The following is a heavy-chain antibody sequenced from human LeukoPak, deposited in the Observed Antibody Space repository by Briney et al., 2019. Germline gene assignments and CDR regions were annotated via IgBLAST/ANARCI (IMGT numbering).Heavy chain of an antibody. Sequence: PGGSLRLSCAASGFTFSDYYMSWIRQAPGKGLEWVSYISSSGSTIYYADSVKGRFTISRDNSKNTLYLQMNSLRAEDTAVYYCAKDRYYYDSSGPVGFDPWGQGTLVTVSS. V-gene: IGHV3-11*04. J-gene: IGHJ5*02. CDR1: GFTFSDYY. CDR2: ISSSGSTI. D-gene: IGHD3-22*01. CDR3: AKDRYYYDSSGPVGFDP.